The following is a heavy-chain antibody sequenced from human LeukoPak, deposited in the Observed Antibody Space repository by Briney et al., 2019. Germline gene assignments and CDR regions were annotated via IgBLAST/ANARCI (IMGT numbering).Heavy chain of an antibody. CDR2: IYSGGST. CDR3: ARQIGYSSSWYENWFDP. V-gene: IGHV3-53*04. D-gene: IGHD6-13*01. CDR1: GFTVSSNY. Sequence: GGSLRLSCAASGFTVSSNYMSWVRQAPGKGLEWVSVIYSGGSTYYANSVKGRFTISRHNSKNTLYLQMNSLRAEDTAVYYCARQIGYSSSWYENWFDPWGQGTLVTVSS. J-gene: IGHJ5*02.